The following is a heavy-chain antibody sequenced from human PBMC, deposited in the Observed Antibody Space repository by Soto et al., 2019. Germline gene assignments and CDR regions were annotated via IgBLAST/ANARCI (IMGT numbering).Heavy chain of an antibody. J-gene: IGHJ6*02. D-gene: IGHD6-6*01. Sequence: QVQLVQSGAEVKKPGSSVKVSCKASGGTFRSYAISWVRQAPGQGLEWMGGIIPIFGTANYAQKFQGRVTITADESTSTAYMELSSLRSEDTAVYYCAREYGGSSSSEMMYYYGMDVWGQGTTVTVSS. CDR2: IIPIFGTA. CDR1: GGTFRSYA. V-gene: IGHV1-69*12. CDR3: AREYGGSSSSEMMYYYGMDV.